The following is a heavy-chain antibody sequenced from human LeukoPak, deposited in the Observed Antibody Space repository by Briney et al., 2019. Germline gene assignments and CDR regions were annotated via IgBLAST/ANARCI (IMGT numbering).Heavy chain of an antibody. CDR3: ARGYYYGSGSYYAYYYYYMDV. Sequence: ASVKVSCKASGYTFTSYYMHWVRQAPGQGLEWMGIINPSGGSTSYAQKFQGRVTMTRDMSTSTVYMELSSLRSEDTAVYYCARGYYYGSGSYYAYYYYYMDVWGKGTTVTISS. CDR2: INPSGGST. D-gene: IGHD3-10*01. J-gene: IGHJ6*03. V-gene: IGHV1-46*01. CDR1: GYTFTSYY.